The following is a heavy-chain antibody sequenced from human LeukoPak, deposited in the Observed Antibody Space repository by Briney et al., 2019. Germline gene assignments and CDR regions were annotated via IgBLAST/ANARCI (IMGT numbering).Heavy chain of an antibody. CDR2: ISSSSSTI. J-gene: IGHJ5*02. V-gene: IGHV3-48*04. D-gene: IGHD6-13*01. CDR1: GFTFSSYS. CDR3: VGSSSWFHNWFDP. Sequence: GGSLRLSCAASGFTFSSYSMNWVRQAPGKGLEWVSYISSSSSTIYYADSVKGRFTISRDNAKNSLYLQMNSLRAEDTAVYYCVGSSSWFHNWFDPWGQGTLVTVSS.